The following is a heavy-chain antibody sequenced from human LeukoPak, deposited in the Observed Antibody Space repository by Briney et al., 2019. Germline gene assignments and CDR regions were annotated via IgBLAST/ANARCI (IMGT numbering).Heavy chain of an antibody. V-gene: IGHV5-51*01. CDR1: GYSLTSYW. Sequence: GESLKISCKGSGYSLTSYWIGWVRQMPGKGLEWMGIIFPGDSDTRYSPSFQGQVTISVDKSISTAYLQWSSLKASDTAMYYCARYSPRGGYYDSSGYPDYWGQGTLVTVSS. CDR2: IFPGDSDT. J-gene: IGHJ4*02. CDR3: ARYSPRGGYYDSSGYPDY. D-gene: IGHD3-22*01.